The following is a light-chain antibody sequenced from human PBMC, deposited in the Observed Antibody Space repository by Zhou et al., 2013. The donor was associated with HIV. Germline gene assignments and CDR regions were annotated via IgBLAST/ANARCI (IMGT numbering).Light chain of an antibody. Sequence: EIVLTQSPGTLSLSPGERATLSCRASQSVSSNYIAWYQQKPGQAPRLLIYGTSTRATGIPDRFSGSGSGTDFTLTISRLEPEDFALYYCEQYDKSLTFGGGT. V-gene: IGKV3-20*01. CDR3: EQYDKSLT. CDR2: GTS. J-gene: IGKJ4*01. CDR1: QSVSSNY.